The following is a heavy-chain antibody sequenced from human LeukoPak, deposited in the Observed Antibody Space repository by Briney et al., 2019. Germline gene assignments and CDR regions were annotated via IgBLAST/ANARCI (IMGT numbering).Heavy chain of an antibody. CDR1: GGTFSSYA. Sequence: GASVKVSCKASGGTFSSYAISWVRQAPGQGLEWMGGIIPIFGTANYAQKFQGRVTITADESTSTAYMELSSLRSEDTAVYYCAMTPIAVAGTFRDYWGQGTLVTVSS. CDR2: IIPIFGTA. V-gene: IGHV1-69*13. CDR3: AMTPIAVAGTFRDY. J-gene: IGHJ4*02. D-gene: IGHD6-19*01.